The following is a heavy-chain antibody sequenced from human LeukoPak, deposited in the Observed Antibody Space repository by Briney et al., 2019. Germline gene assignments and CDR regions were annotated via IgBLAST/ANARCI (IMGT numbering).Heavy chain of an antibody. CDR2: IYPGDSDT. J-gene: IGHJ6*03. D-gene: IGHD3-22*01. V-gene: IGHV5-51*01. Sequence: PGESLKISCKGSGYSFTSYWIGWVRQMPGKGLEWMGIIYPGDSDTRYSPSFQGQVTISADKSISTAYLQWSSLKASDTAMYYCARVVVTPVRRTDQYYYYYMDVWGKGTTVTISS. CDR3: ARVVVTPVRRTDQYYYYYMDV. CDR1: GYSFTSYW.